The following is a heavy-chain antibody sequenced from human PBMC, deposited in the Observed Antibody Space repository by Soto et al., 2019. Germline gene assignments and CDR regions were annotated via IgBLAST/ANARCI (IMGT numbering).Heavy chain of an antibody. CDR2: TGATGRTT. Sequence: GGSLRLSCAASGFTFNIYAMTWVRQAPGKGLEWVSTTGATGRTTYYSDSVKGRFTVSRDNSKNTLDLQMSNLRAEDAAVYYCATVHNTSRSFDYWGQGTLVTVS. CDR3: ATVHNTSRSFDY. J-gene: IGHJ4*02. D-gene: IGHD1-20*01. V-gene: IGHV3-23*01. CDR1: GFTFNIYA.